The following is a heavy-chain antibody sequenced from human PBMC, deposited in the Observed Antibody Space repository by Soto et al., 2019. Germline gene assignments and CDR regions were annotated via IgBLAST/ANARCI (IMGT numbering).Heavy chain of an antibody. D-gene: IGHD3-10*01. J-gene: IGHJ6*03. CDR3: ARALWFGELPNYFYDYYMDV. CDR2: ISAYNGNT. Sequence: QVLLVQSGAEVKKPGASVKVSCKASGYTFTSYGISWVRQAPGQGLEWMGWISAYNGNTNYAQKVQGRVTMTTDTSESTAYMELRSLRSDDTAVYYCARALWFGELPNYFYDYYMDVWGKGTTVTVSS. V-gene: IGHV1-18*01. CDR1: GYTFTSYG.